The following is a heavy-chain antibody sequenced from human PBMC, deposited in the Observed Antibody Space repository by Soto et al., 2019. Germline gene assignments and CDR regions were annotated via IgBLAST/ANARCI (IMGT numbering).Heavy chain of an antibody. D-gene: IGHD6-13*01. J-gene: IGHJ6*02. CDR1: GYTFTSYY. CDR2: INPSGGST. Sequence: GASVKVSCKASGYTFTSYYMHWVRQAPGQGLEWMGIINPSGGSTSYAQKFQGRVTMTRDTSTSTVYMELSSLRSEDTAVYYCARAQPDSYSSSQRPDVYYYGMDVWGQGTTVTVSS. CDR3: ARAQPDSYSSSQRPDVYYYGMDV. V-gene: IGHV1-46*01.